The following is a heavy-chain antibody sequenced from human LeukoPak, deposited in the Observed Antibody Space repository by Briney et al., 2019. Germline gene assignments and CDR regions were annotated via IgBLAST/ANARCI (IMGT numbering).Heavy chain of an antibody. V-gene: IGHV3-7*03. CDR2: IKQDGSQK. CDR3: TCPSAAGPN. J-gene: IGHJ4*02. D-gene: IGHD6-13*01. Sequence: PGGSLGLSCAASGFTLSSYWMSWVRQAPGKGLEWVANIKQDGSQKYYVDSVKGRFTISRDNAKNSLYLQMNSLRAEDTAMYYCTCPSAAGPNWGQGTLVTVSS. CDR1: GFTLSSYW.